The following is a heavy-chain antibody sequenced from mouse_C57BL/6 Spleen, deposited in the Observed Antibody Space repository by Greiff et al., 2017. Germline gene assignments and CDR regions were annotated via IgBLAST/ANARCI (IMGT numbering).Heavy chain of an antibody. CDR2: ISSGSSTI. V-gene: IGHV5-17*01. D-gene: IGHD3-2*02. Sequence: EVKLMESGGGLVKPGGSLKLSCAASGFTFSDYGMHWVRQAPEKGLEWVGYISSGSSTIYYADTVKGRFTISGDNANNTLFLQMTSLRAEDTAMYYCARRAQATLYYFDYWGQGTTLTVSS. CDR1: GFTFSDYG. CDR3: ARRAQATLYYFDY. J-gene: IGHJ2*01.